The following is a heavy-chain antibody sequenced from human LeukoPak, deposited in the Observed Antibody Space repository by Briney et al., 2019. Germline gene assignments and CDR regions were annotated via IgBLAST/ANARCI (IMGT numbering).Heavy chain of an antibody. J-gene: IGHJ4*02. V-gene: IGHV3-23*01. CDR1: GFTFSSYA. Sequence: GGSLRLSCAASGFTFSSYAMSWVRQAPGKGLEWVSAISGSGGSTYYADSVKGRFTISRDNSKNTLYLQMNSLRAEDTAVYYCAKDRYFVTMVWGVIPGVWGQGTLVTVSS. D-gene: IGHD3-10*01. CDR3: AKDRYFVTMVWGVIPGV. CDR2: ISGSGGST.